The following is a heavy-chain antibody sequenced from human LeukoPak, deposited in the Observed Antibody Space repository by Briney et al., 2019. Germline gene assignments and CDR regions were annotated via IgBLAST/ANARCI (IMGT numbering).Heavy chain of an antibody. CDR2: IYYSGST. Sequence: GSLRLSCAASGFTFSDYYMNWIRQTPGKGLEWIGSIYYSGSTYYNPSLKSRVTISVDTSKIQFSLKLSSVTAADTAVYYCARHANGLVIHFDYWGQGTLVTVSS. CDR3: ARHANGLVIHFDY. J-gene: IGHJ4*02. V-gene: IGHV4-39*01. CDR1: GFTFSDYY. D-gene: IGHD3/OR15-3a*01.